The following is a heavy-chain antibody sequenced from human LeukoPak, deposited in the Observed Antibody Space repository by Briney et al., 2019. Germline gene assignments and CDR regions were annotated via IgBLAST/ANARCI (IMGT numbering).Heavy chain of an antibody. CDR2: INPNSGGT. J-gene: IGHJ5*02. D-gene: IGHD2-15*01. CDR1: GGTFSSYA. CDR3: ARDCSGGSCYPWGFDP. V-gene: IGHV1-2*02. Sequence: ASVKVSCKASGGTFSSYAISWVRQAPGQGLEWMGWINPNSGGTNYAQKFQGRVTMTRDTSISTAYMELSRLRSDDTAVYYCARDCSGGSCYPWGFDPWGQGTLVTVSS.